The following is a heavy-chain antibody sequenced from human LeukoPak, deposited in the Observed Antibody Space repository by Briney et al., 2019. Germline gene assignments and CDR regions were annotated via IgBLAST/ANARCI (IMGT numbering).Heavy chain of an antibody. Sequence: SETLSLTCAVYGGSFSGYYWSWIRQPPGKGLEWIGEINHSGSTNYNPSLKSRVTISVDTSKNQFSLKLSSVTAADTAVYYCARADSSSWYVRYFDPWGRGTLVTVSS. CDR1: GGSFSGYY. V-gene: IGHV4-34*01. CDR2: INHSGST. CDR3: ARADSSSWYVRYFDP. D-gene: IGHD6-13*01. J-gene: IGHJ2*01.